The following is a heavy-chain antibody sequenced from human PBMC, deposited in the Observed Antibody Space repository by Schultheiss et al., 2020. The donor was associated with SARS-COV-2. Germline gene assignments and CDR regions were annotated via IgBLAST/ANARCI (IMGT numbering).Heavy chain of an antibody. D-gene: IGHD3-9*01. CDR3: ARARADISAFDI. Sequence: GGSLRLSCAASGFTFSSYSMNWVRQAPGKGLEWVSVIYSGGSTYYADSVKGRFTISRHNSKNTLYLQMNSLRAEDTAVYYCARARADISAFDIWGQGTMVTVSS. CDR1: GFTFSSYS. CDR2: IYSGGST. J-gene: IGHJ3*02. V-gene: IGHV3-53*04.